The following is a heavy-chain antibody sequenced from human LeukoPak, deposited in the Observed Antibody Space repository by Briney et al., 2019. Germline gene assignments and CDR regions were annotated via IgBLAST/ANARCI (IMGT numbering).Heavy chain of an antibody. V-gene: IGHV1-2*02. D-gene: IGHD2-21*02. CDR1: GYTFTGYY. CDR3: ARDPGKHCGGDCSGDY. J-gene: IGHJ4*02. Sequence: ASVKVSCKASGYTFTGYYMHWVRQAPGQGLEWMGWINPNSGGTNYAQKFQGRVTMTRDTSISKAYMELSRLRSDDTAVYYCARDPGKHCGGDCSGDYWGQGTLVTVSS. CDR2: INPNSGGT.